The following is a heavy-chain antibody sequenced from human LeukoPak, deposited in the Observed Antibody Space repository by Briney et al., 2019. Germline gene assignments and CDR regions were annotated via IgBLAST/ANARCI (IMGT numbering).Heavy chain of an antibody. D-gene: IGHD2-2*01. CDR1: GSTLRNNI. V-gene: IGHV3-23*01. CDR2: LSFIDDSI. CDR3: GREGYTSGYAGAFDT. J-gene: IGHJ3*02. Sequence: GGSLRLSCTASGSTLRNNIMTWVRQAPGKGLEWVSSLSFIDDSIYYADSVKGRFTISRDTSKSTLSLQMNSLRAEDTGVYYCGREGYTSGYAGAFDTRGQGTMVTVSS.